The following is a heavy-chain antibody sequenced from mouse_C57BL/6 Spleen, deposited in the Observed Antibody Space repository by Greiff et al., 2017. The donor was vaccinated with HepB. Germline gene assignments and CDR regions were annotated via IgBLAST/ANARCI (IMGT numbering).Heavy chain of an antibody. CDR3: AREGGSSSWFAY. CDR2: ISSGSSTI. J-gene: IGHJ3*01. CDR1: GFTFSDYG. Sequence: EVKLVESGGGLVKPGGSLKLSCAASGFTFSDYGMHWVRQAPEKGLEWVAYISSGSSTIYYADTVKGRFTISRDNAKNTLFLQMTSLRSEDTAMYYCAREGGSSSWFAYWGQGTLVTVSA. V-gene: IGHV5-17*01. D-gene: IGHD1-1*01.